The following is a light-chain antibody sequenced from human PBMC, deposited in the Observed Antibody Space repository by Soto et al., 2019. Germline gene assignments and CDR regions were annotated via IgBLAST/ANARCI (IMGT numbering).Light chain of an antibody. CDR2: KVS. CDR1: QSLVSSDETPY. J-gene: IGKJ3*01. CDR3: MQGVHWPPFT. V-gene: IGKV2-30*01. Sequence: DVVLTQSPLSLPVILGQPASISCRSSQSLVSSDETPYWNWYQQRPGQAPRRLIYKVSLRDSGVPDRFSGSGSGTEFTLKISRVAAEDVGVYYCMQGVHWPPFTFGPGTKVDIK.